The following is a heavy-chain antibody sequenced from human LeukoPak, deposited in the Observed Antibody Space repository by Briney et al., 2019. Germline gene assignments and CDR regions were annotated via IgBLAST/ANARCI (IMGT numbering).Heavy chain of an antibody. Sequence: GGSLRLSCAASGFIFSTHSMNWVRRAPGKGLEWVSSITDTSHIYDAYSVKGRFTISRDNTKNSLYPQMNSLRAEDTAVYFCARSQGGYGYGKIDYWGQGTLVTVSS. CDR2: ITDTSHI. J-gene: IGHJ4*02. D-gene: IGHD5-18*01. CDR1: GFIFSTHS. CDR3: ARSQGGYGYGKIDY. V-gene: IGHV3-69-1*02.